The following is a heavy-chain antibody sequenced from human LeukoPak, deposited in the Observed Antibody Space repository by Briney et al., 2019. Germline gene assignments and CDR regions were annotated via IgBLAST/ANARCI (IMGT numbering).Heavy chain of an antibody. J-gene: IGHJ4*02. D-gene: IGHD3-9*01. V-gene: IGHV1-2*02. CDR2: INPNSGGT. CDR3: ASGLRYFDWLSAFDY. CDR1: GYTFTSYY. Sequence: ASVTVSCKASGYTFTSYYMHWVRQAPGQGLEWMGWINPNSGGTNYAQKFQGRVTMTRDTSISTAYMELSRLRSDDTAVYYGASGLRYFDWLSAFDYWGQGTLVTVSS.